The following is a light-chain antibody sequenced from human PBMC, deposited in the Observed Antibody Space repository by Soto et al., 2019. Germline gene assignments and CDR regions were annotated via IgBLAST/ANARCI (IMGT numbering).Light chain of an antibody. V-gene: IGKV1-5*01. CDR2: DAS. J-gene: IGKJ2*01. CDR1: QSINRW. CDR3: QQYNSYSYT. Sequence: IQMTQSPSTLSASIGDTVTITCRASQSINRWLAWYQQRPGEAPKLLIYDASSLQSGVPSRFSGTGSGTEFTLIISSLQSEDFATYYCQQYNSYSYTFGQGTKVDIK.